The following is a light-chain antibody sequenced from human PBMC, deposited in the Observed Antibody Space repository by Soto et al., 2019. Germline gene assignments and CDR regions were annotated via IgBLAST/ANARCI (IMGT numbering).Light chain of an antibody. CDR2: EGF. V-gene: IGLV2-23*01. CDR3: CSYAGNRRV. Sequence: QSALTQPASVSGSPGQSITISCTGTSSDVGGSGLVSWYQFHPGKAPKLLIFEGFKRPSGVSYRFSGSKSGNTASLTISALQAEDEADYFCCSYAGNRRVFGGGTKLTVL. J-gene: IGLJ3*02. CDR1: SSDVGGSGL.